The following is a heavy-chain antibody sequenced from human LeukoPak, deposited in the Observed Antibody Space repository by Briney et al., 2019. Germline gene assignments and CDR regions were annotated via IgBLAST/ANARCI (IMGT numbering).Heavy chain of an antibody. V-gene: IGHV3-64*01. J-gene: IGHJ4*02. CDR2: ISSNGGST. CDR3: ARDRGAVAYYFDY. D-gene: IGHD6-19*01. Sequence: GGSLRLSCAASGFTFSSYAMHWVRQAPGKGLEYVSAISSNGGSTYYANSVKGRFTISRDNSKNTLYLQMGSLRAEDMAVYYCARDRGAVAYYFDYWGQGTLVTVSS. CDR1: GFTFSSYA.